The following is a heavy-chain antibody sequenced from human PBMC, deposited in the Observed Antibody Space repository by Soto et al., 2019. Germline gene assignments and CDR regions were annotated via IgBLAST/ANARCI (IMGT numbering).Heavy chain of an antibody. CDR3: ARNLIAVAGTRYYYYGMDV. D-gene: IGHD6-19*01. CDR1: GGSISSYY. CDR2: IYYSGST. V-gene: IGHV4-59*01. Sequence: QVQLQESGPGLVKPSETLSLTCTVSGGSISSYYWSWIRQPPGKGLEWIGYIYYSGSTNYNPSLKSRVTISVDTSKNQFSLKLSSVTAADTAVYYCARNLIAVAGTRYYYYGMDVWGQGTTVTVSS. J-gene: IGHJ6*02.